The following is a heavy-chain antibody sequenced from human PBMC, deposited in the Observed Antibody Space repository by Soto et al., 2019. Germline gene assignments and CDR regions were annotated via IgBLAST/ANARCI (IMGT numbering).Heavy chain of an antibody. J-gene: IGHJ4*02. CDR1: GFIFGDYP. CDR2: IRRKVDGGTT. Sequence: GGSLRLSCTTSGFIFGDYPMSWVRQAPGKGLEWVGYIRRKVDGGTTEYAASVKGRFTISRDDSKSIVYLQVNSLKSEDTALYYCTRWKVAAGTQYLDYWGQGTLVTSPQ. D-gene: IGHD6-13*01. CDR3: TRWKVAAGTQYLDY. V-gene: IGHV3-49*04.